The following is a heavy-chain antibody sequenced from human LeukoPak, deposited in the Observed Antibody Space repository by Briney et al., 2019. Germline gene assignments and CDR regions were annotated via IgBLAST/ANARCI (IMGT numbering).Heavy chain of an antibody. Sequence: GASVKVSCKASGYTFTGYHMHWVRQAPGQGLEWMGWINPNSGGTNYAQKFQGRVTMTRDTSISTAYMELSRLRSDDTAVYYCARPGSYYSNWFDPWGQGTLVTVSS. D-gene: IGHD3-10*01. V-gene: IGHV1-2*02. CDR3: ARPGSYYSNWFDP. CDR1: GYTFTGYH. CDR2: INPNSGGT. J-gene: IGHJ5*02.